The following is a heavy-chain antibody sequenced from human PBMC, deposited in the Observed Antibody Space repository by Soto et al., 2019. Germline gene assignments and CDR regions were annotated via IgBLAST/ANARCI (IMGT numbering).Heavy chain of an antibody. CDR1: GYTFTSYG. V-gene: IGHV1-18*01. CDR2: ISAYNGNT. CDR3: ARDSPPVDY. J-gene: IGHJ4*02. Sequence: QVQLVQSGAEVKKPGASVKVSCKASGYTFTSYGISWVRQAPGQGLEWMGWISAYNGNTKYAQTLQGRVTMTTDPATSTAYIELRSLRSDDTAVYYCARDSPPVDYWGQGTLVTVSS.